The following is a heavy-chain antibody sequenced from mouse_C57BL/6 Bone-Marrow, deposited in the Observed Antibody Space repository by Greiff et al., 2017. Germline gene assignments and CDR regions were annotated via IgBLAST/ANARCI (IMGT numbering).Heavy chain of an antibody. D-gene: IGHD1-1*01. CDR2: ICPGSGST. CDR1: GFTFSNYW. J-gene: IGHJ2*01. V-gene: IGHV1-55*01. CDR3: TNNTTGGATDY. Sequence: VQLQESGADLVKPGASMKISCIASGFTFSNYWMTWVQQTPGQGLEWVGDICPGSGSTNYHEKVTGKGTLTIATASSTAYMQLRRLTSDDSAVYYCTNNTTGGATDYWGQGTTLTVSS.